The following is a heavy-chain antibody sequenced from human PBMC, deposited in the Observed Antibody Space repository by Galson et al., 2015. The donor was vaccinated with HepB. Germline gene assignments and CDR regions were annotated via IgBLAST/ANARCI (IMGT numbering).Heavy chain of an antibody. V-gene: IGHV3-73*01. CDR3: TRSRRQGYSYGYDAFDI. CDR1: GFTFSGSA. D-gene: IGHD5-18*01. CDR2: IRSKANSYAT. J-gene: IGHJ3*02. Sequence: SLRLSCAASGFTFSGSAMHWVRQASGKGLEWVGRIRSKANSYATAYAASVKGRFTISRDDSKNTAYLQMNSLKTEDTAVYYCTRSRRQGYSYGYDAFDIWGQGTMVTVSS.